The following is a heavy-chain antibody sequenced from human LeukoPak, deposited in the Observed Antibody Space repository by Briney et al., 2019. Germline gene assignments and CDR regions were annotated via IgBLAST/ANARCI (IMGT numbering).Heavy chain of an antibody. D-gene: IGHD3-10*01. CDR3: ARDYLDSPRHLLLWFGELLGGFDY. J-gene: IGHJ4*02. Sequence: ASVKVSCKASGYTFPSYFMHWVRQAPGQGLEWMGIINPTGGSTTYAQKFQGRVTITRDTSTSTVYMELSSLRSDDTAVYYCARDYLDSPRHLLLWFGELLGGFDYWGQGTLVTVSS. CDR2: INPTGGST. V-gene: IGHV1-46*01. CDR1: GYTFPSYF.